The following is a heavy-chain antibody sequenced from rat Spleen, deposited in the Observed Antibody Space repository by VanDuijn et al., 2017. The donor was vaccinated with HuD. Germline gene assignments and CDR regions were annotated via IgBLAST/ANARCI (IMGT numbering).Heavy chain of an antibody. D-gene: IGHD1-12*02. CDR3: DANYDGTYYYFDY. V-gene: IGHV3-1*01. CDR1: GYSITSNF. Sequence: EVQLQESGPGLVKPSQSLSLTCSVTGYSITSNFWGWIRKFPGNKMEWMGYINYSGTTSYNPSLKSRISITGDSSKNQFFLQVNSVTTEDTATYYCDANYDGTYYYFDYWGQGTLVTVSS. CDR2: INYSGTT. J-gene: IGHJ3*01.